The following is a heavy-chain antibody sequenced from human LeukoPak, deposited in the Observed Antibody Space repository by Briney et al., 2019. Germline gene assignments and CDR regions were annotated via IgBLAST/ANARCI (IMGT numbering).Heavy chain of an antibody. D-gene: IGHD6-6*01. V-gene: IGHV5-51*01. J-gene: IGHJ5*02. CDR1: GYSFTSYW. CDR3: ARTRYSSSSGPYNWFDP. Sequence: GESLKISCKGSGYSFTSYWIGWVRQMPGKGLEWMGIICPGDSDTRYSPSFQGQVTISADKSISTAYLQWSSLKASDTAMYYCARTRYSSSSGPYNWFDPWGQGTLVTVSS. CDR2: ICPGDSDT.